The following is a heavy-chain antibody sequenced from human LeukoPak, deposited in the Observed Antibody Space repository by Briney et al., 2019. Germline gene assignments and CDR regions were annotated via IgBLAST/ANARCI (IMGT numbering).Heavy chain of an antibody. CDR2: ISSSSSYI. V-gene: IGHV3-21*01. D-gene: IGHD3-10*01. Sequence: PGGSLRLSCAASGFTFSSYEMNWVRQAPGKGLEWVSSISSSSSYIYYADSVKGRFTISRDNAKNSLYLQMNSLRAEDTAVYYCARDGITMRILEYWGQGTLVTVSS. CDR3: ARDGITMRILEY. CDR1: GFTFSSYE. J-gene: IGHJ4*02.